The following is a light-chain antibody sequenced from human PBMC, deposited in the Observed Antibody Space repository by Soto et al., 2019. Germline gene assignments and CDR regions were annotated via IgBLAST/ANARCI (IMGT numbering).Light chain of an antibody. CDR2: EVS. V-gene: IGLV2-14*01. J-gene: IGLJ2*01. Sequence: QSALTQPASVSGSPGQSITISCTGTSSDVGGYDYVSWYQQHPGKAPKLMIYEVSNRPSGVSIRFSGSKSGNTASLTISGLQAEDEADYYCSSFTISITVVFGRGTKLTVL. CDR1: SSDVGGYDY. CDR3: SSFTISITVV.